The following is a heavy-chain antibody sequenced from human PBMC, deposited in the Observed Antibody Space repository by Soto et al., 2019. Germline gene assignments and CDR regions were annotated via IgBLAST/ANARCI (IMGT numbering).Heavy chain of an antibody. D-gene: IGHD3-3*01. Sequence: QERLVQSGAEVRKPGSSVKVSCKVTGGTSTRYAINWVRQAPGQGLEWMGGIVPRFGTSKYAQKFQGRVTITADTSTNIAYMELRSLRSEDTAVYYCNRGSEYDFWSGYLWGQATLVSVSS. V-gene: IGHV1-69*06. CDR1: GGTSTRYA. CDR3: NRGSEYDFWSGYL. J-gene: IGHJ4*02. CDR2: IVPRFGTS.